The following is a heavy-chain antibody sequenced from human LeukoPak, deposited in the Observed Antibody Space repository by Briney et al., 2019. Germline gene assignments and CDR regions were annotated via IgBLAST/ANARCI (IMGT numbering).Heavy chain of an antibody. V-gene: IGHV1-46*01. J-gene: IGHJ6*02. CDR2: VNPSDSST. CDR3: ARGDTIFGVVMDGMDV. Sequence: ASVKVSCKASGYTFTSYYMHWVRQAPGQGLEWMGIVNPSDSSTSYAQKFQGRVTMTRDTSTSTVYMEPSSLRSEDTAVYYCARGDTIFGVVMDGMDVWGPGTTVTVSS. D-gene: IGHD3-3*01. CDR1: GYTFTSYY.